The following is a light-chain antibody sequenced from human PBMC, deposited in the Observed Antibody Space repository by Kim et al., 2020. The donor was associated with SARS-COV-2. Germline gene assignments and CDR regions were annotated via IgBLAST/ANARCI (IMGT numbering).Light chain of an antibody. V-gene: IGLV6-57*03. Sequence: TVTSSCTRSSGSIASNYVQWYQQRPGSAPTTVIYEDNQRPSGVPDRFSGSIDSSSNSASLTISGLKTEDEADYYCQSYDSSNPWVFGGGTKLTVL. CDR1: SGSIASNY. CDR2: EDN. J-gene: IGLJ3*02. CDR3: QSYDSSNPWV.